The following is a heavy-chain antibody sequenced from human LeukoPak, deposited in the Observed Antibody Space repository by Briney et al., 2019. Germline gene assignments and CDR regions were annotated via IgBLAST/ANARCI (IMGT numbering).Heavy chain of an antibody. CDR3: ARDILVVVAATDYYGMDV. J-gene: IGHJ6*04. V-gene: IGHV4-38-2*02. CDR1: GYSLSSGYY. D-gene: IGHD2-15*01. CDR2: IYHSGST. Sequence: SETLSLTCAVSGYSLSSGYYWGWIRQPPGKGLEWVGSIYHSGSTYYNPSLKSRVTISVDTSENQYSLKLSSVTAADTAVYYCARDILVVVAATDYYGMDVWGKGTTVTVSS.